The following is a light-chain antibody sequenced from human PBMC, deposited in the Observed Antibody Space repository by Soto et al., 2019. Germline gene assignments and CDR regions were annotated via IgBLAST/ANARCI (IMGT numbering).Light chain of an antibody. J-gene: IGKJ4*01. CDR2: GAS. CDR1: LRISKY. CDR3: QQSHSTPLT. V-gene: IGKV1-39*01. Sequence: DIRVIQSPPSLSACVGDRVTITCRASLRISKYLNWYQQEPGKALKLLIFGASTLQSGVPSRFSGCGSGTEFTLTINSLHPEDSATYYCQQSHSTPLTFGGGTKVEI.